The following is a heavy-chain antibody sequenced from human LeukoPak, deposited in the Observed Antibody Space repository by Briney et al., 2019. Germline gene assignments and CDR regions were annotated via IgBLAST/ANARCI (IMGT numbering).Heavy chain of an antibody. Sequence: SETLSLTCTVSGVSISSSNTYWGWIRQPPGKGLEWIGSIYYTGNTYYNASLKSRVTISIDTSKNQISLRLTSVTATDTAMYYCARQTGSGLFTLPGGQGTLVTVSS. CDR2: IYYTGNT. CDR3: ARQTGSGLFTLP. CDR1: GVSISSSNTY. J-gene: IGHJ4*02. V-gene: IGHV4-39*01. D-gene: IGHD3/OR15-3a*01.